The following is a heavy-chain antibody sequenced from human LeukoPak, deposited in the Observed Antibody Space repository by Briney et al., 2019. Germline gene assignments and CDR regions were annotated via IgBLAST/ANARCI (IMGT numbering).Heavy chain of an antibody. V-gene: IGHV4-59*08. J-gene: IGHJ4*02. D-gene: IGHD6-13*01. CDR1: GGSISSYY. CDR3: ARRGNFDY. CDR2: SHYTGKT. Sequence: PSETLSLTCTVSGGSISSYYWSWIRQPPGEGLEWIGYSHYTGKTYYNPSLESRVTMSVDTSKSQISLRLTSVTAADTAVYYCARRGNFDYWGQGMLVTVSS.